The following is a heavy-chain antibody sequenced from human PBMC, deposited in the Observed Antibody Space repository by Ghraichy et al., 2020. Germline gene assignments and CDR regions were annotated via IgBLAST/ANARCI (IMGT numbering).Heavy chain of an antibody. J-gene: IGHJ4*02. CDR3: ARVNRSYYDFWSAPWGVY. CDR2: ISSSGSTI. V-gene: IGHV3-11*01. D-gene: IGHD3-3*01. CDR1: GFTFSDYY. Sequence: GESLNISCAASGFTFSDYYMSWIRQAPGKGLEWVSYISSSGSTIYYADSVKGRFTISRDNAKNSLYVQMSSLRAEDTAVYYCARVNRSYYDFWSAPWGVYWGQGTLVTVSS.